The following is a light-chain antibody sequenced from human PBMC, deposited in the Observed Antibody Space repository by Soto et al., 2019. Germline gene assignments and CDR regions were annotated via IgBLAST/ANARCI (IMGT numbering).Light chain of an antibody. CDR3: QQYNNWPPLT. CDR2: GAS. J-gene: IGKJ4*01. CDR1: QSVGSN. V-gene: IGKV3-15*01. Sequence: EIVMTQSPATLSVSPGERATLSCRASQSVGSNLAWYQRRPGQAPRLLIYGASTRATGIPARFSGSGSGTEFTLTISSLQSEDFAVYYCQQYNNWPPLTFGGGTKVEIQ.